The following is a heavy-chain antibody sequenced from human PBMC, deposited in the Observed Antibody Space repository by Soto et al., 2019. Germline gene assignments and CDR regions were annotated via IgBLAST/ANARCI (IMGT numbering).Heavy chain of an antibody. CDR1: GGSISSYY. J-gene: IGHJ6*01. CDR3: ERAPESSSSTELFTGCMDV. CDR2: IYYSGSK. V-gene: IGHV4-59*01. D-gene: IGHD6-6*01. Sequence: SETLSLTCTVSGGSISSYYWSWIRQPPGKGLEWIGYIYYSGSKNYNPSLKSRVTISVDTSKNQFSLKMSSVTAADTAVYYCERAPESSSSTELFTGCMDVWGQGNKVTV.